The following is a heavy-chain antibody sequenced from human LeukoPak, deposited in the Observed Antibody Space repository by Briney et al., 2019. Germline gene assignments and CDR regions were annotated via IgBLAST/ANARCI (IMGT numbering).Heavy chain of an antibody. CDR1: GFTFSNAW. CDR3: AGGPARIRY. Sequence: GGSLRLSCVVSGFTFSNAWMSWIRQAPGKGLEWVGRVKTKTDGDRTDYAAPVEGRFTISRDDSKNTLSLQMNSLKTEDTAVYYCAGGPARIRYWGQGTLATVS. D-gene: IGHD6-6*01. V-gene: IGHV3-15*01. CDR2: VKTKTDGDRT. J-gene: IGHJ4*02.